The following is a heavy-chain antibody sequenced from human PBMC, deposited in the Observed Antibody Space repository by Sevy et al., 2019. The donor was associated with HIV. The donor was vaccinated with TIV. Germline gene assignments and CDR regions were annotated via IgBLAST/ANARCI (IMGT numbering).Heavy chain of an antibody. CDR2: IFYSGST. Sequence: SESLSLTCTVSGGSVGNDDYYWSWIRQPPGKGLEWIGYIFYSGSTYYNPSLKSRGSISVDTSKNHFSLRLRSVTAANTAVYYCARGEPSSGAYKFDYWGPGTLVTVSS. D-gene: IGHD1-1*01. CDR3: ARGEPSSGAYKFDY. CDR1: GGSVGNDDYY. J-gene: IGHJ4*02. V-gene: IGHV4-30-4*01.